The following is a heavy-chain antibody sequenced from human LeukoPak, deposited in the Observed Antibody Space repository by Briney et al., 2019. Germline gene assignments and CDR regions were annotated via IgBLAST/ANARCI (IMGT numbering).Heavy chain of an antibody. D-gene: IGHD3-22*01. Sequence: GGSLRLSCAASGFTFNNYWLTWVRQAPGKGLEWVAKISQDGSEKYYVDSVKGRFTISRDSGKNSLYLQMNSLRVEDTAVYYCARAVGSSGCDYWGQGTLVTASS. V-gene: IGHV3-7*01. J-gene: IGHJ4*02. CDR3: ARAVGSSGCDY. CDR2: ISQDGSEK. CDR1: GFTFNNYW.